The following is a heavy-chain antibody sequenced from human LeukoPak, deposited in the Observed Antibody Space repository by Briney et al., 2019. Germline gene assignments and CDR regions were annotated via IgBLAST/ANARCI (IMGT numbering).Heavy chain of an antibody. CDR1: GYTLTELS. Sequence: GASVKVSCKVSGYTLTELSMHWVRQAPGKGLEWMGGFDPEDGETIYAQKFQGRVTMTEDTSTDTAYMELSSLRSEDTAVYYCATDGGGVTPLDYWGQGTLVTVSS. CDR2: FDPEDGET. J-gene: IGHJ4*02. D-gene: IGHD3-16*01. V-gene: IGHV1-24*01. CDR3: ATDGGGVTPLDY.